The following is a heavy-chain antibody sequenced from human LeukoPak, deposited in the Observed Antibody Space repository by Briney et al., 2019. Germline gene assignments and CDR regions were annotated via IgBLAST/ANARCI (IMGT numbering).Heavy chain of an antibody. CDR2: IYHTGST. J-gene: IGHJ4*02. D-gene: IGHD3-16*02. CDR1: NDSVNNYFY. CDR3: ARDKDGYVCGTYRW. V-gene: IGHV4-38-2*02. Sequence: PSETLSLICVVSNDSVNNYFYWGWVRQPPGKGLEWIGSIYHTGSTDYNPSLKSRVSISVDTSKNHFSLRLTSVTAADTAVYYCARDKDGYVCGTYRWWGQGILVTVSS.